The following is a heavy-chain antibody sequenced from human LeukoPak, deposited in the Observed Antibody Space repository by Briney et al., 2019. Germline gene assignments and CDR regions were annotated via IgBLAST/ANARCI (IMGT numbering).Heavy chain of an antibody. CDR1: GFTFNSYA. CDR2: ISYDGANT. Sequence: GGSLRLSYTASGFTFNSYALHWVRQAPGKGLEWVALISYDGANTYYADSMKGRFTISRDNSKNTLYLQMSSLRAEDTAVYYCVRDDGDDYLWGSHGAFDFWGQGAMVTVSS. V-gene: IGHV3-30-3*01. J-gene: IGHJ3*01. CDR3: VRDDGDDYLWGSHGAFDF. D-gene: IGHD3-16*01.